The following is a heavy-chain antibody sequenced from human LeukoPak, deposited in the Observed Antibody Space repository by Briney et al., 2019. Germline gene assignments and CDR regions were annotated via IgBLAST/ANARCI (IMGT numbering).Heavy chain of an antibody. J-gene: IGHJ4*02. V-gene: IGHV3-66*01. CDR2: IYSGGGT. D-gene: IGHD3-22*01. CDR1: GFTVSSNY. Sequence: PGGSLRLSCAASGFTVSSNYMSWVRPAPGKGLGWGSVIYSGGGTYYADSVKGRFTFTADNTKNTLYIQMNTLRAEDTAVYYCAGGEESSGYYYFDYWGQGTLVTVSS. CDR3: AGGEESSGYYYFDY.